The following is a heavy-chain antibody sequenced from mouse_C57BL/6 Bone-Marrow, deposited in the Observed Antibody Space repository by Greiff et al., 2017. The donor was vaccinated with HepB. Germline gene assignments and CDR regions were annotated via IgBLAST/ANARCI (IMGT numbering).Heavy chain of an antibody. V-gene: IGHV5-12*01. CDR3: ARPISDYDGHYFDY. Sequence: EVQLMESGGGLVQPGGSLKLSCAASGFTFSDYYMYWVRQTPEKRLEWVAYISNGGGSTYYPDTVKGRFTISRDNAKNTLYLQMSRLKSEDTAMYYCARPISDYDGHYFDYWGQGTSLTVSS. CDR2: ISNGGGST. J-gene: IGHJ2*02. CDR1: GFTFSDYY. D-gene: IGHD2-4*01.